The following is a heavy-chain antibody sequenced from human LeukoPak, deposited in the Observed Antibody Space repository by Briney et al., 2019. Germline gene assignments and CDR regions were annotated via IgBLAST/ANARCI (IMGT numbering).Heavy chain of an antibody. D-gene: IGHD1-14*01. J-gene: IGHJ4*02. V-gene: IGHV3-30*02. Sequence: GGSQRLSCAASGFTFSRQAMSWVRQAPGKGLEWVSYIRYDGNNKYYGDSVKGRLTVSRDNSKNTLYLQMNSLRVEDTAVCYCARTYNPDYWGQGTLVTVSS. CDR1: GFTFSRQA. CDR3: ARTYNPDY. CDR2: IRYDGNNK.